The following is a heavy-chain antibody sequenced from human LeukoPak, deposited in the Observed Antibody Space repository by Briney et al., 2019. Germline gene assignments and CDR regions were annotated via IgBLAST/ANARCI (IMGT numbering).Heavy chain of an antibody. CDR2: INPNSGGT. CDR1: GYTFTGYY. Sequence: GASVKVSCKASGYTFTGYYMHWVRQAPGQGLEWMGWINPNSGGTNYAQKFQGRVTMTRDTSISTAYMELRRLRSDDTAVYYCARYYYDSSGYYNDAFDIWGQGTMVTVSS. CDR3: ARYYYDSSGYYNDAFDI. V-gene: IGHV1-2*02. J-gene: IGHJ3*02. D-gene: IGHD3-22*01.